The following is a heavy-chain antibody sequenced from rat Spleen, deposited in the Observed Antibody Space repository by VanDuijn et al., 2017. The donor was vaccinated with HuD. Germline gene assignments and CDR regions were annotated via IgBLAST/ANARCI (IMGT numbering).Heavy chain of an antibody. D-gene: IGHD1-5*01. CDR2: INFDGSTT. CDR3: AREANIPFHYFDY. Sequence: EVQLVESGGGLVQPGRSLKLSCAASGFTFSNYGMAWVRQAPTKGLEWVATINFDGSTTYYRDSVKGRFTISRDHAKSTLYLQMDSLKSEDTATYYCAREANIPFHYFDYWGQGVMVTVSS. CDR1: GFTFSNYG. J-gene: IGHJ2*01. V-gene: IGHV5-29*01.